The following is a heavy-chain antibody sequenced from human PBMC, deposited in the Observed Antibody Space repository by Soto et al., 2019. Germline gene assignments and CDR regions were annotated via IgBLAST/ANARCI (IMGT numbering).Heavy chain of an antibody. Sequence: GGSLRLSCAASGFTFSSYSMNWVRQAPRQGLEWISYISTTSSCIYYADSVKGRFTISRDNAKNSLFLQMNSLRDEDTAVYYCARKGVAFDYWGQGALVTVSS. CDR1: GFTFSSYS. J-gene: IGHJ4*02. D-gene: IGHD3-3*01. CDR3: ARKGVAFDY. CDR2: ISTTSSCI. V-gene: IGHV3-48*02.